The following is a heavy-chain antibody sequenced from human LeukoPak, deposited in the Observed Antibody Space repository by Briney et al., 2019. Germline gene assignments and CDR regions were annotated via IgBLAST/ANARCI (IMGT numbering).Heavy chain of an antibody. CDR2: IISIFGTA. V-gene: IGHV1-69*01. J-gene: IGHJ3*02. Sequence: GASVKVSCKASGGTFSSYAISWVRQAPGQGLEWMGGIISIFGTANYAQKFQGRVTITADESTSTAYMELSSLRSEDTAVYYCARARDPLLEMATLSDAFDIWGQGTMVTVSS. CDR1: GGTFSSYA. CDR3: ARARDPLLEMATLSDAFDI. D-gene: IGHD5-24*01.